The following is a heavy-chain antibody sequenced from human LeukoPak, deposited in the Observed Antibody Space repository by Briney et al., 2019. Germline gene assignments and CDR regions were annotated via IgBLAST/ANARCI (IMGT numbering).Heavy chain of an antibody. CDR1: GGSISSGGYY. J-gene: IGHJ3*02. D-gene: IGHD4-17*01. CDR3: ARVRMTTVTTGAFDI. V-gene: IGHV4-31*03. CDR2: IYYSGST. Sequence: SETLSLTCTVSGGSISSGGYYWSWIRQHPGTGLEWIGYIYYSGSTYYNPSLKSRVTISVDRSKNQFSLKLSSVTAADTAVYYCARVRMTTVTTGAFDIWGQGTMVTVSS.